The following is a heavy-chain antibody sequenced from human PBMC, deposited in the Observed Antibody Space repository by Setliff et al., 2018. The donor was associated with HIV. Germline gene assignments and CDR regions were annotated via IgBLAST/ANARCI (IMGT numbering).Heavy chain of an antibody. D-gene: IGHD3-3*01. Sequence: ETLSLTCTVSRGSISSISYYWGWIRRPPGKGLEWIGSIHYSGTTYYNPSLKSRFTISRDNAKNSLYLQMNNLRAEDTALYYCARNLIRSSYFGVLSNWFDTWGQGTLVTVSS. V-gene: IGHV4-39*07. J-gene: IGHJ5*02. CDR3: ARNLIRSSYFGVLSNWFDT. CDR2: IHYSGTT. CDR1: RGSISSISYY.